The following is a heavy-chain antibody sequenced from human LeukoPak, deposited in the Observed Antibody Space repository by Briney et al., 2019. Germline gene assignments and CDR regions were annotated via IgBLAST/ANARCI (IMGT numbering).Heavy chain of an antibody. J-gene: IGHJ4*02. V-gene: IGHV3-23*01. CDR1: GFTFKNYA. CDR3: AKDRGRYYDSSGYYWGYYFDS. D-gene: IGHD3-22*01. CDR2: ISGSGGST. Sequence: HPGGSLRLSCAAPGFTFKNYAMNWVRQAPGKGLEWVSSISGSGGSTYYADSVKGRFTISRDESKNTLYLQMSSLRAEDTAIYYCAKDRGRYYDSSGYYWGYYFDSWGQGILVTVST.